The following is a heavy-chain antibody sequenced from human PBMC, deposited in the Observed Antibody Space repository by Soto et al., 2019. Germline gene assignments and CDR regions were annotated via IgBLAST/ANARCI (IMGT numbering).Heavy chain of an antibody. J-gene: IGHJ3*02. Sequence: GGSLRLSCAASGFIFSDYGIHWVRQAPGKGLEWVALIWYDGSKKYYADSVKGRFTVSRDNINSTLYLEMNSLRVEDSAVYYCARARVSTPRLEDPFDIWGQGTMVTVSS. D-gene: IGHD5-12*01. CDR3: ARARVSTPRLEDPFDI. CDR2: IWYDGSKK. CDR1: GFIFSDYG. V-gene: IGHV3-33*01.